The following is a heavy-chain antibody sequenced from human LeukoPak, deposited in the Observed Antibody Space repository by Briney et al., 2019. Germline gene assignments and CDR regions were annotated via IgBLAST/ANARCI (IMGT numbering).Heavy chain of an antibody. J-gene: IGHJ6*02. D-gene: IGHD2-2*01. CDR1: GYTFAGYY. Sequence: ASVKVSCKASGYTFAGYYMHWVRQAPGQGLAWMGWINPNSGGTNYAQKFQGRVAMTRDTSISTAYMELSRLRSDNTAVYYCARERYCSSTSGKCVGYYGMDVWGQGTTVTVSS. CDR3: ARERYCSSTSGKCVGYYGMDV. CDR2: INPNSGGT. V-gene: IGHV1-2*02.